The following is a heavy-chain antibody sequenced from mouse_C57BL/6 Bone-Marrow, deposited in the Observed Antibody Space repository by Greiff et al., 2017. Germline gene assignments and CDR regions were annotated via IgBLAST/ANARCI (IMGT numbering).Heavy chain of an antibody. CDR1: GFTFSSYT. CDR3: ARWGWLLEAY. CDR2: ISGGGGNT. J-gene: IGHJ3*01. V-gene: IGHV5-9*01. Sequence: EVMLVESGGGLVKPGGSLKLSCAASGFTFSSYTMSWVRQTPEKRLEWVATISGGGGNTYYPDSVKGRFTISRDNAKNTLYLQMSSLRSEDTALYYCARWGWLLEAYWGQGTLVTVSA. D-gene: IGHD2-3*01.